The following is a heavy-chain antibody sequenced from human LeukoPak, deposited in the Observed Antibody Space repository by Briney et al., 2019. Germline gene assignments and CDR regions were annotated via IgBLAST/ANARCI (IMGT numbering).Heavy chain of an antibody. V-gene: IGHV1-69*13. CDR3: ARDFVSDGWFDH. CDR1: GYTFTSYA. CDR2: IIPIFGTA. D-gene: IGHD5/OR15-5a*01. Sequence: GASVKVSCKASGYTFTSYAMHWVRQAPGQGLEWMGGIIPIFGTANYAQKFQGRVTITADESTSTAYMELSSLRSEDTAVYYCARDFVSDGWFDHWGQGTLVTVSS. J-gene: IGHJ5*02.